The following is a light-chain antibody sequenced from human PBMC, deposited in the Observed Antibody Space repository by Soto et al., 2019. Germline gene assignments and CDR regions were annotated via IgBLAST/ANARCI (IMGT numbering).Light chain of an antibody. Sequence: EIVLTQSTGTLSLSPGERATLSSRASQSVSNNYLAWYQQKPGQAPRLLIYGASNRATGIPDRFSGSGSGTDFTLTISRLEPEDFAVYYCQQYGSSGTFGQGTKVDIK. J-gene: IGKJ1*01. CDR3: QQYGSSGT. CDR1: QSVSNNY. V-gene: IGKV3-20*01. CDR2: GAS.